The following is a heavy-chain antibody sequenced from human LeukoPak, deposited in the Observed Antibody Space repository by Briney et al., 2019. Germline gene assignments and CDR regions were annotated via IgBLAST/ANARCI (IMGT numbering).Heavy chain of an antibody. CDR3: ARGRGAVAGTDFDY. J-gene: IGHJ4*02. V-gene: IGHV4-34*01. Sequence: SETLSLTCAVYGGSFSGYYWSWIRQPPGKGLEWIGELNHSGSTNYNPSLKSRVTISVDTSKNQFSLKLSSVTAADTAVYYCARGRGAVAGTDFDYWGQGTLVTVSS. CDR2: LNHSGST. D-gene: IGHD6-19*01. CDR1: GGSFSGYY.